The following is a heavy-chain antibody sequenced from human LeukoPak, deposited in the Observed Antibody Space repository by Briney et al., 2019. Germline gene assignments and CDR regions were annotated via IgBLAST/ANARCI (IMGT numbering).Heavy chain of an antibody. CDR3: ARNGLAAHQLFDY. V-gene: IGHV7-4-1*02. CDR1: GYTFNNYA. J-gene: IGHJ4*02. D-gene: IGHD6-6*01. Sequence: ASVKVSCKASGYTFNNYAMNWVRQAPGQGLEWMGWINTNTGNPTYAQGFTGRFVFSLDTFVSTAYLQISSLKAEDTAVYYCARNGLAAHQLFDYWGQGTLVTVSS. CDR2: INTNTGNP.